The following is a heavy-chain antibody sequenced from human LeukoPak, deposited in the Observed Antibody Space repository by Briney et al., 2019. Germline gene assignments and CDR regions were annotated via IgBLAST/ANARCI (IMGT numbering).Heavy chain of an antibody. D-gene: IGHD2-15*01. J-gene: IGHJ4*02. CDR3: ARSGVATCHY. CDR1: GFTFSIYA. V-gene: IGHV3-23*01. Sequence: GGSLRLSCQASGFTFSIYAMSWVRQAPGKGLEWVSSINPDGGGSFFADSVKGRFTISRDGSRSVVYLQMNSLSAEDTAVYYCARSGVATCHYWGQGVLVTVSS. CDR2: INPDGGGS.